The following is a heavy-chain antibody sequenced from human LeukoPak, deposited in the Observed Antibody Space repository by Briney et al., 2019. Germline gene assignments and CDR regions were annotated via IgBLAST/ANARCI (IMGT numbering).Heavy chain of an antibody. D-gene: IGHD6-19*01. J-gene: IGHJ4*02. CDR1: GYSISSGYY. CDR2: IYHSGST. CDR3: ARAEDGIAVAVPNVVDY. V-gene: IGHV4-38-2*02. Sequence: SETLSLTCTVSGYSISSGYYWGWIRQPPGKGLEWIGSIYHSGSTYYNPYLKSRVTISVDTSKNQFSLKLSSVTAADTAVYYCARAEDGIAVAVPNVVDYWGQGTLVTVSS.